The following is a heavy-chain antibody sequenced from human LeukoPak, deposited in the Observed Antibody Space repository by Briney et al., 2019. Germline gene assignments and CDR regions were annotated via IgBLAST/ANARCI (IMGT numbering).Heavy chain of an antibody. CDR1: GFTFSSYG. Sequence: GGSLRLSCAASGFTFSSYGMHWVRQAPGKGLEWVAFIRYDGSNKYYVDSVKGRFTISRDNSKNTLYLQMNSLRAGDTAVYYCARDQWEWWRDFSETITIWGQGTMVTVSS. D-gene: IGHD2-15*01. J-gene: IGHJ3*02. V-gene: IGHV3-30*02. CDR2: IRYDGSNK. CDR3: ARDQWEWWRDFSETITI.